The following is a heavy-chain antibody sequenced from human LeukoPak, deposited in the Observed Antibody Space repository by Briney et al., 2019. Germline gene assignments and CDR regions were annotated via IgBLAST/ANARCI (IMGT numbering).Heavy chain of an antibody. CDR2: IYRRINT. V-gene: IGHV3-66*02. CDR1: GFTVSSHY. CDR3: ARYYDSSGYTQGAFDI. J-gene: IGHJ3*02. Sequence: GGSLRLSCAASGFTVSSHYMSWVRQAPGKGLEWVSSIYRRINTYNADSVKGRFTTSSDHSKNTVYLQMDSLRPEDTAVYYCARYYDSSGYTQGAFDIWGQGTMVTVS. D-gene: IGHD3-22*01.